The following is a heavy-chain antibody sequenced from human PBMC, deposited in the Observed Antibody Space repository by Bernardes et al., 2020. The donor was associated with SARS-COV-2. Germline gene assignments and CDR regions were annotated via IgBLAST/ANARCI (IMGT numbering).Heavy chain of an antibody. V-gene: IGHV5-10-1*01. Sequence: GESLKISCKGSGYSFTNYWISWVRQMPGKGLEWMGKIDPSDSYINDSPSFQGHVSMSVDTSISTAYLQWRSLKASDTALYYCARENYTEGGLDIWGQGTMVTVSS. D-gene: IGHD2-2*02. J-gene: IGHJ3*02. CDR2: IDPSDSYI. CDR1: GYSFTNYW. CDR3: ARENYTEGGLDI.